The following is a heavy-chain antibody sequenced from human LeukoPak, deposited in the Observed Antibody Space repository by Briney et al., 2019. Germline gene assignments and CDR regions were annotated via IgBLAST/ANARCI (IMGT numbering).Heavy chain of an antibody. CDR2: IWYDGSNK. Sequence: PGGSLRLSCAASGFTFSSYGMHWVRQAPGKGLEWVAVIWYDGSNKYYADSVKGRFTISRDNSKNTLYLQMNSLRAEDTAVYYCARDLHYGSGRGYFDYWGQGTLVTVSS. CDR1: GFTFSSYG. CDR3: ARDLHYGSGRGYFDY. D-gene: IGHD3-10*01. V-gene: IGHV3-33*01. J-gene: IGHJ4*02.